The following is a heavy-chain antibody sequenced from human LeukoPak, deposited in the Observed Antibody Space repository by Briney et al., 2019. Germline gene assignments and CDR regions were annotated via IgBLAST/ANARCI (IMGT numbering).Heavy chain of an antibody. Sequence: PGGSLRLSCAASGFTFSSFSMNWVRQAPGKGLEWVSYISSSSSTIYYADSVKGRFTISRDNAKNSLYLQMNSLRDEDTAVYYCARDPYPRPPPRDAFDIWGQGTMVTVSS. CDR3: ARDPYPRPPPRDAFDI. CDR1: GFTFSSFS. CDR2: ISSSSSTI. V-gene: IGHV3-48*02. J-gene: IGHJ3*02.